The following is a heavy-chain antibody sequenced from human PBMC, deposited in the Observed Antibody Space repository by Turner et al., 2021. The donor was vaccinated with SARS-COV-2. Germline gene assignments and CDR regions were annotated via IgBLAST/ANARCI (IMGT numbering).Heavy chain of an antibody. CDR2: ISGSGGRT. D-gene: IGHD6-13*01. Sequence: VKLLESGGGLVQPGGSLRLSCAASGFTFRSYAMSWVRQAPGKGLECVSAISGSGGRTYYADSVKGRFTISRDNSKNTLYLQMNSLRAEDTAVYYCAKTHGAAAGTFDYWGQGTLVTVSS. CDR1: GFTFRSYA. V-gene: IGHV3-23*01. J-gene: IGHJ4*02. CDR3: AKTHGAAAGTFDY.